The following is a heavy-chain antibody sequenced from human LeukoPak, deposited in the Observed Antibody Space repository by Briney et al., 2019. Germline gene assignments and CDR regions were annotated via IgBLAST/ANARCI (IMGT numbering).Heavy chain of an antibody. CDR1: GYTFTSYG. CDR2: ISAYNGNT. J-gene: IGHJ6*02. V-gene: IGHV1-18*01. CDR3: ARGEFFLYYYGMDV. D-gene: IGHD3-10*01. Sequence: ASVKVSCKASGYTFTSYGISWVGQAPGQGLEWMGWISAYNGNTNYAQKLQGRVTMTTDTSTSTAYMELRSLRSDDTAVYYCARGEFFLYYYGMDVWGQGTTVTVSS.